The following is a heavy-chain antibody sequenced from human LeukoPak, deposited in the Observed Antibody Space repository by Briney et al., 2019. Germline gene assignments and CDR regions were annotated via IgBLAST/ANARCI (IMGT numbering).Heavy chain of an antibody. CDR2: IRYDGSNK. CDR3: AKRSGGDYDYFDY. CDR1: GFTFSSYG. Sequence: GGSLRLSCAASGFTFSSYGMHWVRQAPGKGLEWVAFIRYDGSNKYYADSVKGRFTISRDNSKITLYLQMNSLRAEDTAVYYCAKRSGGDYDYFDYWGQGTLVTVSS. V-gene: IGHV3-30*02. D-gene: IGHD4-17*01. J-gene: IGHJ4*02.